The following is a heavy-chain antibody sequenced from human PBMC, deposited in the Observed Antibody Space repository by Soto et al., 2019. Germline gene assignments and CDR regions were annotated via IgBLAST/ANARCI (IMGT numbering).Heavy chain of an antibody. J-gene: IGHJ6*02. V-gene: IGHV4-59*08. CDR3: ARHAPYCSSTSHCAYGMDV. D-gene: IGHD2-2*01. Sequence: SETLSLTCTVSGGSISSYYWSWIRQPPGKGLEWIGYIYYSGSTHYNPSLKSRVTISVDTSKNQFSLKLSSLTAADTAVYYCARHAPYCSSTSHCAYGMDVWGQGTTVT. CDR2: IYYSGST. CDR1: GGSISSYY.